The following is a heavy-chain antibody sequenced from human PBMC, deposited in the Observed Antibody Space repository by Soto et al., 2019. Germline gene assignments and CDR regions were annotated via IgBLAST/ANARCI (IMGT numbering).Heavy chain of an antibody. D-gene: IGHD1-20*01. Sequence: SVKVSCKVSGGAFTNYSLNWVRHAPGQGLEWLGGIIPLHNTSNYSLKLLGRGSVTADISSNTVYMHLSGLTSDDTATYYCAIWSNSNPLYYRGMHVWGPGTPVTVS. CDR3: AIWSNSNPLYYRGMHV. CDR1: GGAFTNYS. CDR2: IIPLHNTS. V-gene: IGHV1-69*08. J-gene: IGHJ6*02.